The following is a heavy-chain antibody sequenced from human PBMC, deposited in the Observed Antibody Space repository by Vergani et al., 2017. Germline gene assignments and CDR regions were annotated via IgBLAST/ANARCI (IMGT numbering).Heavy chain of an antibody. D-gene: IGHD3-16*01. CDR1: GGTFSSYA. Sequence: QVQLVQSGAEVKKPGSSVKVSCKASGGTFSSYAISWVRQAPGQGLECMERIIPILGTANYAQKFKGRGTITADESTSTAYMELSSLRSEDTAVYYCARRTFGRGSISNDYWGQGTLVTVSS. CDR2: IIPILGTA. V-gene: IGHV1-69*18. CDR3: ARRTFGRGSISNDY. J-gene: IGHJ4*02.